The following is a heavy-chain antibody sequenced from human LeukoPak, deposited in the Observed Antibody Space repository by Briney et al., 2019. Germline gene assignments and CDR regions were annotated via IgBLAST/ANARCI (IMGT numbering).Heavy chain of an antibody. D-gene: IGHD1-26*01. J-gene: IGHJ3*02. V-gene: IGHV3-23*01. Sequence: GGSLRLSCAASGFTFSSYAMSWVRQAPGKGLEWVSAISGSGGSTYYADSVKGRFTISRDNAKNSLYLQMNSLRAEDTAVYYCARGSGSYYDAFDIWGQGTMVTVSS. CDR3: ARGSGSYYDAFDI. CDR2: ISGSGGST. CDR1: GFTFSSYA.